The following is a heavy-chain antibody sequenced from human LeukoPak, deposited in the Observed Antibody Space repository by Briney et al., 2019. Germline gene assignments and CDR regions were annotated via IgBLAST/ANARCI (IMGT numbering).Heavy chain of an antibody. CDR2: ITPIFGTA. CDR1: GGTFSSYA. V-gene: IGHV1-69*13. Sequence: SVKVSCKASGGTFSSYAISWVRQAPGQGLEWMGGITPIFGTANYAQKFQGRVTITADESTSTAYMELSSLRSEDTAVYYCARAPTRYYYDSSGYHYGMDVWGQGTTVTVSS. CDR3: ARAPTRYYYDSSGYHYGMDV. D-gene: IGHD3-22*01. J-gene: IGHJ6*02.